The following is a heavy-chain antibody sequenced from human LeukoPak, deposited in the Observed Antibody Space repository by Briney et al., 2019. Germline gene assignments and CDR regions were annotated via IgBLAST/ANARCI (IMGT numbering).Heavy chain of an antibody. V-gene: IGHV4-30-4*01. D-gene: IGHD4-17*01. J-gene: IGHJ4*02. Sequence: SETLSLTCSVLGASITDSGYYWSWIRQPPGTGLELIGFVPFRGGTYYSPSLMSRVTISQDTSKNQFSLSLTSVTAADTAVYFCARGGPYGDPYTFWGQGRMIAVS. CDR3: ARGGPYGDPYTF. CDR1: GASITDSGYY. CDR2: VPFRGGT.